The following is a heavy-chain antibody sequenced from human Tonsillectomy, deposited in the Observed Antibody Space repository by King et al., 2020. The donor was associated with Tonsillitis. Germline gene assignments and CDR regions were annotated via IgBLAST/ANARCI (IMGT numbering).Heavy chain of an antibody. J-gene: IGHJ5*02. CDR2: IYTVGRI. D-gene: IGHD3-9*01. CDR1: GGSISSGNYY. Sequence: QLQESGPGLVKPSQTLSLTCTVSGGSISSGNYYWSWIRQPAGEGLEWIGRIYTVGRINYNPSLESRVTMSVDTSKSQFSLKLSSVTAADTAVYYCARGGEILTGGSLFDPWGQGTLVTVSS. CDR3: ARGGEILTGGSLFDP. V-gene: IGHV4-61*02.